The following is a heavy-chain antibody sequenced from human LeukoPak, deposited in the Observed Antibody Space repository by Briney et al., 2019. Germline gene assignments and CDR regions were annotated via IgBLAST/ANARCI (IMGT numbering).Heavy chain of an antibody. D-gene: IGHD4-17*01. Sequence: PGGSLRLSCIASGFSFSGHWMHWARQLPGKGLVWVSRISPTGSTTSYADSVKGRFTISRDNSKNTLYLQMNSLRAEDTAVYYCARESTVTGSDYWGQGTLVTVSS. J-gene: IGHJ4*02. CDR2: ISPTGSTT. CDR1: GFSFSGHW. V-gene: IGHV3-74*01. CDR3: ARESTVTGSDY.